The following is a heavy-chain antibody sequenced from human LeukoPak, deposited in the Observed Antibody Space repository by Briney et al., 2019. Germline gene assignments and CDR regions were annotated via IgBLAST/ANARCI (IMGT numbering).Heavy chain of an antibody. V-gene: IGHV3-74*01. D-gene: IGHD3-22*01. CDR2: INPDGSST. J-gene: IGHJ4*02. CDR1: GFTFITSR. Sequence: GGSLRLSCAASGFTFITSRMQWVRQAPGKGLVWVSRINPDGSSTDYADSVKGRFTISRDNAKNTLYLQMNSLRAEDAAVYYCVRDMGYYDKVWGQGTLVTVSS. CDR3: VRDMGYYDKV.